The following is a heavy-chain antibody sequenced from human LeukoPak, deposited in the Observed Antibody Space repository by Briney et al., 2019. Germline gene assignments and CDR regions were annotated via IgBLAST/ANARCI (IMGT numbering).Heavy chain of an antibody. D-gene: IGHD1-7*01. Sequence: PGGSLRLSCAASGFTFSNHWMHWVRQAPGKGLVWVSSISSSSSYIYYADSVKGRFTISRDNAKNSLYLQMNSLRAEDTAVYYCARGCPGTALFSHYYYYYMDVWGKGTTVTVSS. CDR1: GFTFSNHW. V-gene: IGHV3-21*01. CDR2: ISSSSSYI. J-gene: IGHJ6*03. CDR3: ARGCPGTALFSHYYYYYMDV.